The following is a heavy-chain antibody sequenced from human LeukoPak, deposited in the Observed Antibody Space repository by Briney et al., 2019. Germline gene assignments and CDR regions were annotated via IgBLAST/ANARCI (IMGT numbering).Heavy chain of an antibody. J-gene: IGHJ6*02. CDR3: ARDLGLYYYYGMDV. CDR1: GFTFSTYT. V-gene: IGHV3-21*06. CDR2: IRGSTSYT. Sequence: GGSLRLSCAASGFTFSTYTMNWVRQAPGKGLEWVSYIRGSTSYTYYADSVKGRFTISRDNAKNSLYLQMNSPRAEDTAVYYCARDLGLYYYYGMDVWGQGTTVTVSS.